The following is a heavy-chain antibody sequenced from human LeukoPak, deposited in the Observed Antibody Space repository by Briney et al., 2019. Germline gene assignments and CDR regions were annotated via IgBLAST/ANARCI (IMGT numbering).Heavy chain of an antibody. CDR3: ARGESPEDK. J-gene: IGHJ4*02. V-gene: IGHV1-2*02. CDR2: TNPHTGDA. CDR1: GYTFTGYD. Sequence: ASVKVSCKASGYTFTGYDMHWVRQAPGQGLEWLGWTNPHTGDANHAQKFQGRVTMTGDASVNTAYLQLSRLKSDDTAMYYCARGESPEDKWGQGSLVTVSS.